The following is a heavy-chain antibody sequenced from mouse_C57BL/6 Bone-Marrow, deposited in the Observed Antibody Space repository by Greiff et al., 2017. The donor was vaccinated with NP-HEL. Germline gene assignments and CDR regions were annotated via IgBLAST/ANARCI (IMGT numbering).Heavy chain of an antibody. CDR1: GYTFTSYG. CDR3: ARYYYSNLYAMDY. Sequence: QVQLQQSGAELARPGASVKLSCKASGYTFTSYGISWVKQRTGQGLEWIGEIYPRSGNTYYNEKFKGKATLTADKSSSTAYMELRSLTSEDSAVYFCARYYYSNLYAMDYWGQGTSVTVSS. CDR2: IYPRSGNT. J-gene: IGHJ4*01. V-gene: IGHV1-81*01. D-gene: IGHD2-5*01.